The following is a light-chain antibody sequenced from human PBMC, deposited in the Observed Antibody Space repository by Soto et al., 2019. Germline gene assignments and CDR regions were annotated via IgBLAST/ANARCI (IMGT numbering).Light chain of an antibody. V-gene: IGLV2-14*01. CDR1: SSDVGGYNF. Sequence: QSALAQPASVSGSPGQSITISCTGTSSDVGGYNFVSWYQHHPGKAPKLMIYEVSYRPSGVSNRFSGSKSGSTASLTISGLQAEDEADYYCSSYTSTSTYVFGTGTKATVL. J-gene: IGLJ1*01. CDR3: SSYTSTSTYV. CDR2: EVS.